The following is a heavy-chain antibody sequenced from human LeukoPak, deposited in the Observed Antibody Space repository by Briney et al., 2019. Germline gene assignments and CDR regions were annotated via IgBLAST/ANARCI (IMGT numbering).Heavy chain of an antibody. Sequence: GRSLRLSCEASGFTFSNYAMNWVRQAPGKGLEWVAVISYNGNKKYYADSVEGRFTISRDNSKNTLYLQMNGLRAEDTAVYYCARWKSLKGTFDYWGQGTLVTVSS. V-gene: IGHV3-30*04. CDR3: ARWKSLKGTFDY. J-gene: IGHJ4*02. D-gene: IGHD1-7*01. CDR1: GFTFSNYA. CDR2: ISYNGNKK.